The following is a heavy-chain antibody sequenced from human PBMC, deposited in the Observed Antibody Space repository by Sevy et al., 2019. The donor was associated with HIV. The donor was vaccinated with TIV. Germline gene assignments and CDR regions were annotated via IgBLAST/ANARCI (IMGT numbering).Heavy chain of an antibody. CDR1: TFSVTDNY. D-gene: IGHD3-22*01. CDR2: IYSGGST. Sequence: GGSLRLSCAASTFSVTDNYMSWGRQAPGKGLEWVSTIYSGGSTFYADSVKGRFTISRDNSKNTLYLQMNSLRAEDTAVYYCARDRYYDASGYYYYYYGLDVWGQGTTVTVSS. CDR3: ARDRYYDASGYYYYYYGLDV. V-gene: IGHV3-66*01. J-gene: IGHJ6*02.